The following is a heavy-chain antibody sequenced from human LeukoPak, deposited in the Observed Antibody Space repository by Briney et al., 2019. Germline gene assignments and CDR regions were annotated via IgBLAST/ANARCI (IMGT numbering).Heavy chain of an antibody. CDR2: IYYSGST. Sequence: SETLSLTCTVSGGSISSSSYYWGWIRQPPGKGLEWIGSIYYSGSTYYNPSLKSRVTKSVDTSKNQLSLKLSSVTAADTAVYYCASWGWGDIVVVPAATDAFDIWGQGTMVTVSS. J-gene: IGHJ3*02. CDR1: GGSISSSSYY. CDR3: ASWGWGDIVVVPAATDAFDI. V-gene: IGHV4-39*01. D-gene: IGHD2-2*01.